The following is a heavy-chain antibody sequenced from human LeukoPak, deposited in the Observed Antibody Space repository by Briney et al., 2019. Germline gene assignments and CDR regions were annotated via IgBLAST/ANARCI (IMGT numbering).Heavy chain of an antibody. CDR3: AKDQGIQLWLKYFQH. CDR2: ISGSGGTT. CDR1: GFTFNNYA. J-gene: IGHJ1*01. V-gene: IGHV3-23*01. D-gene: IGHD5-18*01. Sequence: GGSLRLSCAASGFTFNNYALTWVRQAPCKGLYSLSAISGSGGTTLYAGSVKGRFTISRDNSKSTLYLQMNSLRAEDTAVYYCAKDQGIQLWLKYFQHWGQGTLVTVSS.